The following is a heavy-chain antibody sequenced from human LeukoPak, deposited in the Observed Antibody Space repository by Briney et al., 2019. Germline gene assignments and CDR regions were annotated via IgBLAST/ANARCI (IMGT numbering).Heavy chain of an antibody. D-gene: IGHD2-2*01. CDR2: ISGSGGST. J-gene: IGHJ4*02. Sequence: GGSLRLSCAASGFTFSSYAMSWVRQAPGKGLEWVSAISGSGGSTYYADSVKGRCTISRDNAKNTLYLQMNSLRAEDTAVYYCAKTTTLLGYCSSTSCRGFDYWGQGTLVTVSS. V-gene: IGHV3-23*01. CDR3: AKTTTLLGYCSSTSCRGFDY. CDR1: GFTFSSYA.